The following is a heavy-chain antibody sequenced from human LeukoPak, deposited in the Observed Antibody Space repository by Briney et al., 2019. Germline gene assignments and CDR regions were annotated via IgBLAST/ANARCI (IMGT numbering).Heavy chain of an antibody. CDR3: ARAGTVNPNGAGFYYYYYYLDV. D-gene: IGHD4-11*01. Sequence: GGSLRLSCAASGVTFSSYRMLWVRQPPGKGLEWVAVIWYDGSNKYSADSVEGRFTISRDNSKNTLYLQMNSLRAEDTDVYYCARAGTVNPNGAGFYYYYYYLDVWGKGTTVTVSS. CDR2: IWYDGSNK. J-gene: IGHJ6*03. CDR1: GVTFSSYR. V-gene: IGHV3-33*01.